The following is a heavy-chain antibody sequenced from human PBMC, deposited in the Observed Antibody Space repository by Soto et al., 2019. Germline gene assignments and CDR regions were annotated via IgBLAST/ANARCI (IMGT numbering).Heavy chain of an antibody. J-gene: IGHJ5*02. Sequence: ASVKVSCKASGYTFTSYAMHWVRQAPGQRLEWMGWINAGNGNTKYSQKFQGRVTITRHTSASTAYMELSSLRSEDTAVYYCAKSRVLDNWFAPWGQGTLVTVSS. D-gene: IGHD6-13*01. V-gene: IGHV1-3*01. CDR1: GYTFTSYA. CDR3: AKSRVLDNWFAP. CDR2: INAGNGNT.